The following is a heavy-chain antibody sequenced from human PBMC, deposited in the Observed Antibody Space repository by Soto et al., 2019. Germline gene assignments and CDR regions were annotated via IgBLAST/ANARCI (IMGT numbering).Heavy chain of an antibody. D-gene: IGHD4-17*01. CDR1: GFTFNNYA. J-gene: IGHJ4*02. CDR3: AKDRLAGNFDY. CDR2: ISATGGST. V-gene: IGHV3-23*01. Sequence: PGGSLRLSCAASGFTFNNYAMNWVLQAPWKGLEWVATISATGGSTYYADSVKGRFTISRDNSKNTLYLQMNGLRVEDTAVYYCAKDRLAGNFDYWGQVTQVTVSS.